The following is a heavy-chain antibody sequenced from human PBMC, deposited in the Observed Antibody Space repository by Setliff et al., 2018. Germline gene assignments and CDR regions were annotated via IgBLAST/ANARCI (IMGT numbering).Heavy chain of an antibody. V-gene: IGHV3-23*01. CDR3: ARDPPWELRYFDL. D-gene: IGHD1-26*01. Sequence: GGSLRLSCAASGYTSSSYAMTWVRQAPGKGLEWVSIISASGDTTYYADSVKGRFTISRDNSKNTLYLQMNSLRAEDTAVYYCARDPPWELRYFDLWGRGTLVTVSS. CDR1: GYTSSSYA. J-gene: IGHJ2*01. CDR2: ISASGDTT.